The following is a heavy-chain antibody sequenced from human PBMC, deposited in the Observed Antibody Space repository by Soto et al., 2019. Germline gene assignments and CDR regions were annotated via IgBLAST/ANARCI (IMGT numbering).Heavy chain of an antibody. CDR1: GYTFTSYG. D-gene: IGHD2-15*01. Sequence: ASVKVSCKASGYTFTSYGISWVRQAPGQGLEWMGWVSAYNGNTNYAQKLQGRVTITRDTSASTAYMDLSSLTSEDTAVYFCAREYCSGGSCYSYFDYWGQGTLVTVSS. V-gene: IGHV1-18*01. CDR3: AREYCSGGSCYSYFDY. J-gene: IGHJ4*02. CDR2: VSAYNGNT.